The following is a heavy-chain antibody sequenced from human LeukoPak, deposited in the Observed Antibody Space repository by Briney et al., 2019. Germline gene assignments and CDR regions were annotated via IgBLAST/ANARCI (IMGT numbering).Heavy chain of an antibody. D-gene: IGHD5-24*01. CDR3: ARPLSSHPEYEDGYNPDSYFDY. CDR1: GFTFSRYG. Sequence: GGSLRLSCVASGFTFSRYGMHWVRQAPGKGLEWVAVISYDGSNKYYADSVKGRFTISRDNAKNSLYLQMNSLRAEDTAVYYCARPLSSHPEYEDGYNPDSYFDYWGQETLVTVSS. J-gene: IGHJ4*02. V-gene: IGHV3-30*03. CDR2: ISYDGSNK.